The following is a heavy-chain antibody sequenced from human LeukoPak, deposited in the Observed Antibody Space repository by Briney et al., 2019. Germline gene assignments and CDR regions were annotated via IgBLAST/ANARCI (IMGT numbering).Heavy chain of an antibody. Sequence: SETLSLTCTVSGYSISSGYYWGWIRQPPGKGLEWIGSIYHSGSTYYNPSLKSRVTISVDTSKNQFSLKLSSVTAADTAVYYCASRQQPTIRDAFDIWGQGTMVTVSS. V-gene: IGHV4-38-2*02. CDR3: ASRQQPTIRDAFDI. CDR2: IYHSGST. D-gene: IGHD6-13*01. J-gene: IGHJ3*02. CDR1: GYSISSGYY.